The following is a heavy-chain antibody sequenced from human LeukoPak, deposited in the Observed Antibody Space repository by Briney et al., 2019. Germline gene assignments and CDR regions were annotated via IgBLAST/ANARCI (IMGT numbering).Heavy chain of an antibody. D-gene: IGHD6-6*01. J-gene: IGHJ6*02. V-gene: IGHV4-34*01. CDR1: GGSFSGYY. CDR3: ARGQGSSGWYYHGMDV. CDR2: INHSGST. Sequence: SETLSLTCAVYGGSFSGYYWSWIRQPPGKGLEWIGEINHSGSTNYNPSLKSRVTISVDTSKNQFSLKLSSVTAADTAVYYCARGQGSSGWYYHGMDVWGQGTTVTVSS.